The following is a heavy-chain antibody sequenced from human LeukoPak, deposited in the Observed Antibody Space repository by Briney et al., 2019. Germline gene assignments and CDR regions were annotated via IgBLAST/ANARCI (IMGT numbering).Heavy chain of an antibody. CDR3: ARHLVLRFLEWLPTEWFDP. V-gene: IGHV4-34*01. CDR1: GGSFSGYY. J-gene: IGHJ5*02. D-gene: IGHD3-3*01. Sequence: PSETLSLTCAVYGGSFSGYYWSWIRQPPGKGLEWIGEINHSGSTNYNPSLKSRVTISVDTSKNQFSLKLSSVTAADTAVYYCARHLVLRFLEWLPTEWFDPWGQGTLVTVSS. CDR2: INHSGST.